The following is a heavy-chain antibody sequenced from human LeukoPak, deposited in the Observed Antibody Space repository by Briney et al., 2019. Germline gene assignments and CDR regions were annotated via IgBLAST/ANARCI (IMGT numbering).Heavy chain of an antibody. V-gene: IGHV3-30*04. CDR3: ARDHHTLDYDSSGWLFDY. J-gene: IGHJ4*02. CDR1: GFTFSSYA. CDR2: ISYDGSNK. D-gene: IGHD3-22*01. Sequence: GRSLRLSCAASGFTFSSYAMHWVRQAPGKGLEWVAVISYDGSNKYYADSVKGRFTISRDNSKNTLYLQMNSLRAEDTAVYYCARDHHTLDYDSSGWLFDYWGQGTPVIVSS.